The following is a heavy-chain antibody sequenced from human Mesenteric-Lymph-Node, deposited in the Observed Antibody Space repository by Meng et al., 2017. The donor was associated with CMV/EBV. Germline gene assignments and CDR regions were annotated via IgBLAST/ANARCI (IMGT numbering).Heavy chain of an antibody. J-gene: IGHJ6*02. CDR1: GGSFSGYY. D-gene: IGHD2-8*01. V-gene: IGHV4-34*01. Sequence: GSLRLSCAVYGGSFSGYYWSWIRRPPGKGLEWIGEINHSGSTNYNPSLKSRVTISVDTSKTQISRHGRLLVCESSGPKFYCRSRLLDVWGQGTTVTVSS. CDR2: INHSGST. CDR3: CRSRLLDV.